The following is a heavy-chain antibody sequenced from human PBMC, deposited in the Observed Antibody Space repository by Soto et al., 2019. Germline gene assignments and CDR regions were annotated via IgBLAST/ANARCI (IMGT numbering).Heavy chain of an antibody. Sequence: GGSLRLSCAASGFTFSNAWMSWVRQAPGKGLEWVGRIKSKTDGGTTDYAAPVKGRFTISRDDSKNTLYLQMNSLKTEDTAVYYCTTSSPTTVTTFGFYYYYYMDVWGKGTTVTVSS. CDR2: IKSKTDGGTT. D-gene: IGHD4-17*01. CDR3: TTSSPTTVTTFGFYYYYYMDV. V-gene: IGHV3-15*01. CDR1: GFTFSNAW. J-gene: IGHJ6*03.